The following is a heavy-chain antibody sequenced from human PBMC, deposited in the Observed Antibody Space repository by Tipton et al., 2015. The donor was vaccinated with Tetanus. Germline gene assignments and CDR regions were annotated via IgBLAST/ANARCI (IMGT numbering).Heavy chain of an antibody. CDR2: NYQSGSA. V-gene: IGHV4-4*02. CDR3: ARVSSGEVDAFDV. CDR1: GGSIRSSHW. Sequence: TLSLTCAISGGSIRSSHWWTWIRQPPGKGLEWIGENYQSGSANYNPSLQSRVTLSVDNSRNQLYLKMTSVTAADTARYYCARVSSGEVDAFDVWGQGTMVTVSS. J-gene: IGHJ3*01. D-gene: IGHD3-16*01.